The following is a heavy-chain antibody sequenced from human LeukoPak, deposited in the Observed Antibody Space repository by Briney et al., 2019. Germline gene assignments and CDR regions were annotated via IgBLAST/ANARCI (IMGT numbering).Heavy chain of an antibody. J-gene: IGHJ4*02. V-gene: IGHV4-59*08. CDR3: ATSKGATVFDY. D-gene: IGHD1-26*01. CDR2: IHYSGST. Sequence: SETLSLTCTAPGGSVSTYYWSWIQQPPGKGLEWIGYIHYSGSTNYNPSLKSRVTISADTSKNQFSLKLSSVTAADTAVYYCATSKGATVFDYWGQGTLVTVSS. CDR1: GGSVSTYY.